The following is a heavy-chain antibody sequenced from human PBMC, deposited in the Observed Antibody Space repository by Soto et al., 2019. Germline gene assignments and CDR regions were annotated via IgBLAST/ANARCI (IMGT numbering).Heavy chain of an antibody. CDR3: ARGDDNSGYYYAFDY. D-gene: IGHD3-22*01. Sequence: PGGSLRLSCEASGFTFSSYDMNWVRQAPGKGLEWLSYISRSGRTIYYADSVKGRFTISRDSAKKSLFLQMNNLRAEDTALYYCARGDDNSGYYYAFDYWGQGTPVTVSS. CDR2: ISRSGRTI. V-gene: IGHV3-48*03. J-gene: IGHJ4*02. CDR1: GFTFSSYD.